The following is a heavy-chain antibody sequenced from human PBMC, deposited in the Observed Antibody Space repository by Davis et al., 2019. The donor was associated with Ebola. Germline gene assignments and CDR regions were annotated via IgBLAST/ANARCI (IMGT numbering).Heavy chain of an antibody. V-gene: IGHV4-31*03. D-gene: IGHD3-3*01. CDR3: ARLDVLRFLEWFSPTSTPDYYYYYYMDV. Sequence: LRLSCTVSGGSISSGGYYWSWIRQHPGKGLEWIGYIYYSGSTYYNPSLKSRVTISVDTSKNQFSLKLSSVTAADTAVYYCARLDVLRFLEWFSPTSTPDYYYYYYMDVWGKGTTVTVSS. CDR1: GGSISSGGYY. CDR2: IYYSGST. J-gene: IGHJ6*03.